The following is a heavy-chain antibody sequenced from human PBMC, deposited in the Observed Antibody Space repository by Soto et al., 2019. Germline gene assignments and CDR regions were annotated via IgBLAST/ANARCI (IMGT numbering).Heavy chain of an antibody. V-gene: IGHV1-3*01. Sequence: GASVKVSCKASGYTFTSYAMHWVRQAPGQRREWMGWINAGNGNTKYSQKFQGRVTITRDTSASTAYMELSSLRSEDTAVYYCAAGVGSSFYYYYGMDVWGQGTTVTVSS. D-gene: IGHD3-10*01. CDR1: GYTFTSYA. CDR3: AAGVGSSFYYYYGMDV. J-gene: IGHJ6*02. CDR2: INAGNGNT.